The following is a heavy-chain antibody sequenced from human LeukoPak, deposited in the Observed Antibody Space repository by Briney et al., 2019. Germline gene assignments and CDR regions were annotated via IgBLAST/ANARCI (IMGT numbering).Heavy chain of an antibody. CDR1: GYTFTSYG. CDR3: ARGVVGDGYNFDY. V-gene: IGHV1-2*02. D-gene: IGHD5-24*01. Sequence: ASVKVSCKASGYTFTSYGISWVRQAPGQGLEWMGWINPNSGGTNYAQKFQGRVTMTRDTSISTAYMELSRLRSDDTAVYYCARGVVGDGYNFDYWGQGTLVTVSS. J-gene: IGHJ4*02. CDR2: INPNSGGT.